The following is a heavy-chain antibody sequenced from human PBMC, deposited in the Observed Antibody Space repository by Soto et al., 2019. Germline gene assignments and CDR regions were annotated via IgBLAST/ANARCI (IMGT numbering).Heavy chain of an antibody. V-gene: IGHV3-30*03. D-gene: IGHD3-22*01. CDR3: AIALEVLITPQTSYYYCYGMDV. CDR2: ISYDGSNK. Sequence: GGSLSLCCQASGFTFTRYGRHWVRQAPGKGLEWVAVISYDGSNKYYADSVKGRFTISRDNSKTTLYLQMNSLRAEDTAGYYCAIALEVLITPQTSYYYCYGMDVWAQGARVRVS. CDR1: GFTFTRYG. J-gene: IGHJ6*02.